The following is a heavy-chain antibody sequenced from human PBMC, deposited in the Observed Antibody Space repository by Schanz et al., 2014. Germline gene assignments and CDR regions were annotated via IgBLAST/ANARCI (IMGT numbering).Heavy chain of an antibody. CDR1: GLIFSTYT. Sequence: EGQLVESGGGLVRPGGSLRLSCTTSGLIFSTYTLNWVRQAPGKGLEWISYISFSGNTIYYADSVKGRFTISRDNSENTLYLQMNSLRAEDTAVYYCAKQHGVIQQVSDYWGQGTLVTVSS. J-gene: IGHJ4*02. D-gene: IGHD3-22*01. V-gene: IGHV3-23*04. CDR3: AKQHGVIQQVSDY. CDR2: ISFSGNTI.